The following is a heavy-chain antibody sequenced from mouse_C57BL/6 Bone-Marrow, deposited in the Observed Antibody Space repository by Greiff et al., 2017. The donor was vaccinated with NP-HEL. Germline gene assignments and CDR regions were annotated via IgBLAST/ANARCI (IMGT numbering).Heavy chain of an antibody. J-gene: IGHJ4*01. Sequence: QQSCKASGYTFTSYWMHWVKQRPGQGLEWIGEIDPSDSYTNYNQKFKGKSTLTVDKSSSTAYMQLSSLTSEDSAVYYCARGEDYAMDYWGQGTSVTVSS. CDR1: GYTFTSYW. V-gene: IGHV1-69*01. CDR3: ARGEDYAMDY. CDR2: IDPSDSYT.